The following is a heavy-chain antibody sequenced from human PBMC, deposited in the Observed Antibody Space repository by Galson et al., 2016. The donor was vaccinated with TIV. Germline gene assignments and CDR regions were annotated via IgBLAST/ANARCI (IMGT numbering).Heavy chain of an antibody. Sequence: QSGAEVKKPGESLKISCKGSGYNFPIYWIGWVRQMPGKGLEWVGVIYPDDSDTRYSPTFQGQVNISADKSTTTAYLQWSSLKASDTAMYYCARVTRREVTDWYFYLWGRGPLVTASS. J-gene: IGHJ2*01. D-gene: IGHD2-21*02. CDR3: ARVTRREVTDWYFYL. V-gene: IGHV5-51*03. CDR1: GYNFPIYW. CDR2: IYPDDSDT.